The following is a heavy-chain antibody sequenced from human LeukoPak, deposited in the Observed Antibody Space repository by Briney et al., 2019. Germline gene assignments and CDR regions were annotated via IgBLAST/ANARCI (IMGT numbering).Heavy chain of an antibody. CDR2: TNPSGGST. V-gene: IGHV1-46*01. CDR3: ARGDSRLWDYYYGMDV. CDR1: GYTFTSYH. Sequence: ASVKVSCKASGYTFTSYHMHWVRQAPGQGLEWMGITNPSGGSTSYAQKFQGRVTMTRDTSTSTVYMELSSLRSEDTAVYYCARGDSRLWDYYYGMDVWGQGTTVTVSS. D-gene: IGHD3-22*01. J-gene: IGHJ6*02.